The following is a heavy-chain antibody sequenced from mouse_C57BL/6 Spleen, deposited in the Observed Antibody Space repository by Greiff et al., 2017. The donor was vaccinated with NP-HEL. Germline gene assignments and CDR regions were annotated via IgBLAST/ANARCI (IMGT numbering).Heavy chain of an antibody. CDR2: INPNNGGT. V-gene: IGHV1-26*01. CDR1: GYTFTDYY. CDR3: ATPTDYYGSSYYAMDY. Sequence: EVQLQQSGPELVKPGASVKISCKASGYTFTDYYMNWVKQSHGKSLEWIGDINPNNGGTSYNQKFKGKATLTVDKSSSTAYMELRSLTSEDSAVYYCATPTDYYGSSYYAMDYWGQGTSVTVSS. D-gene: IGHD1-1*01. J-gene: IGHJ4*01.